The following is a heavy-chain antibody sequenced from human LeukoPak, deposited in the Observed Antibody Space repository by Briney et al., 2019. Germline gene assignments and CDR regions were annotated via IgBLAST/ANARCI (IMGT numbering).Heavy chain of an antibody. J-gene: IGHJ4*02. V-gene: IGHV4-34*01. D-gene: IGHD3-9*01. CDR3: AGSTYYDILTGYSLFDY. CDR2: INHSGST. CDR1: GGSFSDYY. Sequence: SETLSLTCAVYGGSFSDYYWSWIRQPPEKGLEWIGEINHSGSTNYNPPLKSRVTISVEKSKNQFSLKLSSVTAADTAVYYCAGSTYYDILTGYSLFDYWGQGTLVTVSS.